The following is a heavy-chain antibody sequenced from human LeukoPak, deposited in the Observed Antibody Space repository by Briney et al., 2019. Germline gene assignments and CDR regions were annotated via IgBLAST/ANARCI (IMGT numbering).Heavy chain of an antibody. V-gene: IGHV4-4*07. D-gene: IGHD1-26*01. CDR1: GASISNYY. CDR2: VYTSGST. Sequence: SETLALTFTVSGASISNYYWSWIRQPAGKGLEWIGRVYTSGSTNYNPSLKSRVTISVDKSKNQFFLKLSSVTAADTAVYYCAGRDYWGQGPLVTVSS. CDR3: AGRDY. J-gene: IGHJ4*02.